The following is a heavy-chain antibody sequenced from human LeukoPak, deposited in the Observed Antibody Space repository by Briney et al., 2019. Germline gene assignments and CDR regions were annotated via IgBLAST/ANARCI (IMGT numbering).Heavy chain of an antibody. J-gene: IGHJ6*03. V-gene: IGHV3-53*01. CDR2: IYSGGST. Sequence: GGSLRLSCAASGFTVSSNYMSWVRQAPGKGLEWVSVIYSGGSTYYADSVKGRFTISRDNSKNTLYLQMNSLRAEDTAVYYCARSPIPARYYYSYMDVWGKGTTVTASS. CDR1: GFTVSSNY. CDR3: ARSPIPARYYYSYMDV.